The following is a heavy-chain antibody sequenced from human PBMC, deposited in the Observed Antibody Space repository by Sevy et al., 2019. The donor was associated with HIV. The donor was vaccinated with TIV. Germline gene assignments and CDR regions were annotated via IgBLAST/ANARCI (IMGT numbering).Heavy chain of an antibody. V-gene: IGHV3-30*02. D-gene: IGHD2-21*01. CDR2: IHYDGSNK. Sequence: GGSLRLSCAASGFSYSSYGMHWVRQAPGKGLEWVAYIHYDGSNKDYADSVKGRFTISRDNSKNTLDLQMNSLGVEDTAVYYCVKEGGGEGGDHWGQGTLVTVSS. J-gene: IGHJ4*02. CDR1: GFSYSSYG. CDR3: VKEGGGEGGDH.